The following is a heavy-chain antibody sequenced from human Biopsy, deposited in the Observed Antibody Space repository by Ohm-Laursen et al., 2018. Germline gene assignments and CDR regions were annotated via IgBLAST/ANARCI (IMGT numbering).Heavy chain of an antibody. Sequence: SLRLSCTASGFPVSDYYMSWIRQAPGRGLEWVSDINSSGSTKYHAESVKGRFTISRDNAMNSVYLQMSSLRGEDTAVYYCARAVGIAAAPIDYWGQGTPVTVSP. D-gene: IGHD2-15*01. CDR2: INSSGSTK. CDR1: GFPVSDYY. J-gene: IGHJ4*02. V-gene: IGHV3-11*01. CDR3: ARAVGIAAAPIDY.